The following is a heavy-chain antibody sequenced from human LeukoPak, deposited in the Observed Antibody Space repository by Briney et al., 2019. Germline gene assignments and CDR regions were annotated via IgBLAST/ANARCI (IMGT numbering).Heavy chain of an antibody. Sequence: GGSLRLSCAASGFTFSSYAMSWVRQAPGKGLEWVSAISGSGGSTYYADSVKGRFTISRDNSKNTLYLQMNSLRAEDTAVYYCAGASPMIVVVIDYFQHWGQGTLVTVSS. J-gene: IGHJ1*01. CDR3: AGASPMIVVVIDYFQH. CDR1: GFTFSSYA. CDR2: ISGSGGST. V-gene: IGHV3-23*01. D-gene: IGHD3-22*01.